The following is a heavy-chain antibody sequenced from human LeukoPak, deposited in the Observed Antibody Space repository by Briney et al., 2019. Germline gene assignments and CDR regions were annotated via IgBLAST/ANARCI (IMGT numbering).Heavy chain of an antibody. CDR2: IPNSGGDT. D-gene: IGHD4-23*01. Sequence: GGSLRLSCAASGFTFSSYAMTWVRQAPGRGLEWVSSIPNSGGDTYYADSVKGRFTISRDNSNNTLFLQMNNLRAEDTAIYYCAKDRGGYYFDCWGQGTLVTVSS. CDR1: GFTFSSYA. CDR3: AKDRGGYYFDC. V-gene: IGHV3-23*01. J-gene: IGHJ4*02.